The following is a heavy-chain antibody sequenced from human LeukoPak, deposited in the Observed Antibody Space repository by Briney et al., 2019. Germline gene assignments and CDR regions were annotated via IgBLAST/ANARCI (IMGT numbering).Heavy chain of an antibody. Sequence: SETLSLTCAVYGGSFSGYYWSWIRQPPGKGLEWIGEINHSGSTNYNPSLKSRVTISVDTSKNQFSLKLSSVTAADTAVYYCARGHPVGATDAFDIWGLGTMVTVSS. J-gene: IGHJ3*02. CDR1: GGSFSGYY. CDR3: ARGHPVGATDAFDI. D-gene: IGHD1-26*01. CDR2: INHSGST. V-gene: IGHV4-34*01.